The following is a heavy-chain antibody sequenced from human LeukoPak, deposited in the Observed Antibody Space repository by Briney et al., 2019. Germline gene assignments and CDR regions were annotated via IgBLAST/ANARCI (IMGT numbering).Heavy chain of an antibody. CDR3: ARHPGGSGSYYGGRYYYYYYMDV. J-gene: IGHJ6*03. CDR2: INHSGST. D-gene: IGHD3-10*01. V-gene: IGHV4-34*01. Sequence: PSETLSLTCAVYGGSFSGYYWSWIRQPPGKGLEWIGEINHSGSTNYNPSLKSRVTISVDTSKNQFSLKLSSVTAADTAVYYCARHPGGSGSYYGGRYYYYYYMDVWGKGTTVTISS. CDR1: GGSFSGYY.